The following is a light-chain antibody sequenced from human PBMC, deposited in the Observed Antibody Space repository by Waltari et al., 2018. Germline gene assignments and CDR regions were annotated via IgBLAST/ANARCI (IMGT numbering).Light chain of an antibody. CDR2: DVS. V-gene: IGLV2-14*03. J-gene: IGLJ1*01. Sequence: SPGQSITISCTGTSSDVGAYDYVSWYQQYPGKAPQLVIHDVSSRPSGTSDRFSGSKSGNTASLIISGLQADGEADYYCSSYTASRHYVFGTGTKVTVL. CDR1: SSDVGAYDY. CDR3: SSYTASRHYV.